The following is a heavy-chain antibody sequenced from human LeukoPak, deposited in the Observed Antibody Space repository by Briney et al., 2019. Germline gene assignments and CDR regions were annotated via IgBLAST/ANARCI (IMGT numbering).Heavy chain of an antibody. Sequence: GGSLRLSCAASGFTFSTYEMHWVRQAPGKGLEWVAVISHDGNDQYYADSVKGRFTISRDNSENALYLQMNSLRLEDTAVYYCARDRDCSRTSCFNAFDVWGQGTMATVSS. CDR2: ISHDGNDQ. CDR1: GFTFSTYE. J-gene: IGHJ3*01. D-gene: IGHD2-2*01. V-gene: IGHV3-30*04. CDR3: ARDRDCSRTSCFNAFDV.